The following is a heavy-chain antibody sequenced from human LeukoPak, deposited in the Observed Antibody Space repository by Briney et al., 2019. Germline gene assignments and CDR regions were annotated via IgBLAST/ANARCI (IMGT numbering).Heavy chain of an antibody. Sequence: GGSLRLSCAASGFTFSGSAMHWVRQASGKRLEWVGRIRSKANSYATAYAASVKGRFTISRDDSKNTAYLQMNSLKTEDTAVYYCTSITMVRGDYYYYMDVWGKGTTVTISS. V-gene: IGHV3-73*01. CDR3: TSITMVRGDYYYYMDV. CDR2: IRSKANSYAT. J-gene: IGHJ6*03. D-gene: IGHD3-10*01. CDR1: GFTFSGSA.